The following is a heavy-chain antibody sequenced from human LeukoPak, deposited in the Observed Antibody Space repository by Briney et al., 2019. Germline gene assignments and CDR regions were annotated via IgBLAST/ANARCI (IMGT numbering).Heavy chain of an antibody. J-gene: IGHJ6*02. CDR3: ARYLGFIWGRNYYYYYGMDV. CDR1: GGSFSGYY. V-gene: IGHV4-34*01. D-gene: IGHD7-27*01. Sequence: SETLSLTCAVYGGSFSGYYWSWIRQPPGKGLEWIGEINHSGSTNYNPSLTSRVTISVDTSKNQFSLRLSSVTAADTAVYYCARYLGFIWGRNYYYYYGMDVWGQGTTVTVSS. CDR2: INHSGST.